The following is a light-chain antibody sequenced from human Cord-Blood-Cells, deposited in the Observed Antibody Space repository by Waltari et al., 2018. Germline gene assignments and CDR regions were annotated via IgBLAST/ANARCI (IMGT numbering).Light chain of an antibody. CDR1: QSIISY. Sequence: DIQMTQSPSSLSASVGDRVTITCRASQSIISYLNWYQQKPGKAPKLLIYAASSLQSGVPSRFSGSGSGTDFTLTISSLQPEDFATYYCQQSYSRTTFGQGTKVEIK. CDR3: QQSYSRTT. CDR2: AAS. J-gene: IGKJ1*01. V-gene: IGKV1-39*01.